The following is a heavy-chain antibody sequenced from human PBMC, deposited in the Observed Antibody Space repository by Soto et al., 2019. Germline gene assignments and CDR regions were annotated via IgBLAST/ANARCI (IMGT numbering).Heavy chain of an antibody. J-gene: IGHJ6*02. CDR2: IIPIFGTA. CDR1: GGTFSSYA. V-gene: IGHV1-69*13. D-gene: IGHD6-19*01. Sequence: ASVKVSCKASGGTFSSYAISWVRQAPGQGLEWMGGIIPIFGTANYAQKFQGRVTITADESTSTAYMELSSLRSEDTAVYYCARASVAVAGKPVTPYGMDVWGQGTTVTVSS. CDR3: ARASVAVAGKPVTPYGMDV.